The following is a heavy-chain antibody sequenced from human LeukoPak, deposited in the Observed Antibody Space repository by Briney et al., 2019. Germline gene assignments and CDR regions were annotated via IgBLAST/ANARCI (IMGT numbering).Heavy chain of an antibody. CDR2: IIPIFGTA. Sequence: SVKVSCKASGGAFSSYAISWVRQAPGQGLEWMGGIIPIFGTANYAQKFQGRVTITADKSTSTAYMELSSLRSEDTAVYYCARDGDQVRGAEYYYYGMDVWGKGTTVTVSS. CDR1: GGAFSSYA. D-gene: IGHD3-10*01. V-gene: IGHV1-69*06. J-gene: IGHJ6*04. CDR3: ARDGDQVRGAEYYYYGMDV.